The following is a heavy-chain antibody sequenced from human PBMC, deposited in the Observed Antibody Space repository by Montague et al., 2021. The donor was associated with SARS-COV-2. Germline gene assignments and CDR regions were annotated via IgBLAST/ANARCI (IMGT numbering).Heavy chain of an antibody. Sequence: SETLSLTCTVSGGSVTNNSDYWAWIRQPPGKGLEWIGSIYYTGNTYYNPSLKSRVTISVVTSKNHFTLKLSSVTAAETAVYYCARLKRYCGSSGSPSAFDFWGQGTKVTVSS. D-gene: IGHD3-22*01. V-gene: IGHV4-39*02. CDR2: IYYTGNT. CDR1: GGSVTNNSDY. CDR3: ARLKRYCGSSGSPSAFDF. J-gene: IGHJ3*01.